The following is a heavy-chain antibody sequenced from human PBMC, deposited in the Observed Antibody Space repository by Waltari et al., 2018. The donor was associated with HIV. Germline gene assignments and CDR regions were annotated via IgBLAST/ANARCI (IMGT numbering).Heavy chain of an antibody. CDR2: LQHSGDT. V-gene: IGHV4-38-2*01. Sequence: QVQLQESGPGLVKPSETLSLTCAVSGYSISSGYYWGWIRQPPGKGLEWIGSLQHSGDTYYNPSLKSRISISLDTSKNHFSLKLISVTAADTAVYFCARAVLRYFDNWFDPWGQGTLVTVS. J-gene: IGHJ5*02. CDR1: GYSISSGYY. D-gene: IGHD3-9*01. CDR3: ARAVLRYFDNWFDP.